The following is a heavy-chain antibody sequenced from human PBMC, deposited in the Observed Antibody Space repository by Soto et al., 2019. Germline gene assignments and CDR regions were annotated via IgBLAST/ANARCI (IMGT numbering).Heavy chain of an antibody. CDR3: ASQDFYGSGSYDY. CDR1: GDSISSSIYY. J-gene: IGHJ4*02. Sequence: QLQLQESGPGLVKPSETLSLTCTVSGDSISSSIYYWGWIRQPPGKGLEWIGYINYSGTTYYNPSLRSRVTMSVDTSKNQFSLKLSSVTAADTAMYYCASQDFYGSGSYDYWGQGTLVTVSS. D-gene: IGHD3-10*01. V-gene: IGHV4-39*01. CDR2: INYSGTT.